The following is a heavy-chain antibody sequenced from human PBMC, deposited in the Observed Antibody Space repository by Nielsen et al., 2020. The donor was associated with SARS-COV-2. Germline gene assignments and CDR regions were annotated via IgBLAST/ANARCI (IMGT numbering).Heavy chain of an antibody. J-gene: IGHJ4*02. CDR2: TSAYNGNT. D-gene: IGHD1-26*01. CDR1: GGTFSSYG. V-gene: IGHV1-18*01. CDR3: ARDPGGSGTFDY. Sequence: GSVKAPGKASGGTFSSYGISWARQAPGQGLEWMGWTSAYNGNTNYAQKLQGRVTMTTDTSTSTAYMELRSLRSDDTAVYYCARDPGGSGTFDYWGQGTLVTVSS.